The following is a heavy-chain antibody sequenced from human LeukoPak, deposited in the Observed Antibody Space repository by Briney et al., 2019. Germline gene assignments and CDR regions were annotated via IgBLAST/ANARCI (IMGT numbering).Heavy chain of an antibody. CDR3: AKAAKVYYYGSGSHFDY. D-gene: IGHD3-10*01. Sequence: PGGSLRLSCEASGFTFSTYEMNWVRQAPGKGLEWVSYISSSGSNRYYADSVKGRFTISRDNSKNTLYLQMNSLRAEDTAVYYCAKAAKVYYYGSGSHFDYWGQGTLVTVSS. CDR1: GFTFSTYE. V-gene: IGHV3-48*03. J-gene: IGHJ4*02. CDR2: ISSSGSNR.